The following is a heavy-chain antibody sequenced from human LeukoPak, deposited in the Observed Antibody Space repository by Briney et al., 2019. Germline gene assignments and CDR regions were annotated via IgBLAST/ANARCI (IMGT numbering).Heavy chain of an antibody. V-gene: IGHV4-59*01. CDR2: LFYSGST. J-gene: IGHJ4*02. CDR3: ATVAVIRGVTYFDY. Sequence: SETLSLTCTVSGGSISSYYWSWIRQPPGKGLEWIAYLFYSGSTDYNPSLESRVTISVDTSKNQFSLKLRSVTAADTAVYYCATVAVIRGVTYFDYWGQGTLVIVSS. CDR1: GGSISSYY. D-gene: IGHD3-10*01.